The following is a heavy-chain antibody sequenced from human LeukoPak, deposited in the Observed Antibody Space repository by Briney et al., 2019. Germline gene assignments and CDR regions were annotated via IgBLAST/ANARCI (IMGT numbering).Heavy chain of an antibody. J-gene: IGHJ6*03. D-gene: IGHD2-2*01. V-gene: IGHV3-23*01. CDR3: AQSYCSSTSCPRYMDV. CDR2: ISGSGGST. CDR1: GFTFSSYS. Sequence: GGSLRLSCTASGFTFSSYSMNWVRQAPGKGLEWVSAISGSGGSTYYADSVKGRFTISRDNSKNTLYLQMNSLRAEDTAVYFCAQSYCSSTSCPRYMDVWGKGTTVTVSS.